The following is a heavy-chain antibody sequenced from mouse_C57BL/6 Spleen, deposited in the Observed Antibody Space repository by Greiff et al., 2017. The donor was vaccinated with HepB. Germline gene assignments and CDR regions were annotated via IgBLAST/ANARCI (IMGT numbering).Heavy chain of an antibody. Sequence: EVMLVESGGGLVKPGGSLKLSCAASGFTFSSYTMSWVRQTPEKRLEWVATISGGGGNTYYPDSVKGRFTISRDNAKNTLYLQMSSLRSEDTALYYCARLGNYDYFAYWGQGTLVTVSA. J-gene: IGHJ3*01. CDR2: ISGGGGNT. CDR1: GFTFSSYT. V-gene: IGHV5-9*01. D-gene: IGHD2-4*01. CDR3: ARLGNYDYFAY.